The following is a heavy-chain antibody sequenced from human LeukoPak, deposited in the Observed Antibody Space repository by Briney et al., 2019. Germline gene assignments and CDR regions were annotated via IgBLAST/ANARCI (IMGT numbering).Heavy chain of an antibody. CDR1: GGTFSSYV. D-gene: IGHD6-13*01. V-gene: IGHV1-69*13. CDR2: IIPIFGTA. Sequence: GASVKVSCKASGGTFSSYVISWVRQAPGQGLEWMGGIIPIFGTANYAQKFQGRVTITADESTSTAYMELSSLRSEDTAVYYCATLSSSWYGYYFDYWGQGTLVTVSS. J-gene: IGHJ4*02. CDR3: ATLSSSWYGYYFDY.